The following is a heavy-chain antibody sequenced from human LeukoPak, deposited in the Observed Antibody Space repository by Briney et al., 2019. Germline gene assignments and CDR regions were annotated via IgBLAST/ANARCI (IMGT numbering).Heavy chain of an antibody. CDR2: INHSGST. J-gene: IGHJ4*02. CDR3: ARGWTYYYGSGALFDY. V-gene: IGHV4-34*01. CDR1: GGSFSGYY. D-gene: IGHD3-10*01. Sequence: TSETLSLTCAVYGGSFSGYYWSWIRQPPGKGLEWIGEINHSGSTNYNPSLKSRVTISVDTSKNQFSLKLSSVTAADTAVYYCARGWTYYYGSGALFDYWGQGTLVTVSS.